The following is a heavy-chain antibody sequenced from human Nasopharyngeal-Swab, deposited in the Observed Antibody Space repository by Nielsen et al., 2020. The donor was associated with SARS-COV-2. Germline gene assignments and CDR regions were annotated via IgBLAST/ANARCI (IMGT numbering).Heavy chain of an antibody. V-gene: IGHV4-39*01. CDR2: IYYSGST. Sequence: WIRQPPGKGLEWIGSIYYSGSTYYNPSLKSRVTISVDTSKNQFSLKLSSVTAADTAVYYCASLNVDTATVPDYWGQGTLVTVSS. J-gene: IGHJ4*02. CDR3: ASLNVDTATVPDY. D-gene: IGHD5-18*01.